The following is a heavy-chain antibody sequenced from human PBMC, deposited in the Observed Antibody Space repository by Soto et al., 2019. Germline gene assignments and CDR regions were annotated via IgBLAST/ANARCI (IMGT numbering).Heavy chain of an antibody. CDR1: GGSFSTYA. Sequence: QVHLVQSGAEVKKPGSSVKVSCKASGGSFSTYAINWLRQAPGQGLEWMGGIIPIFGTTNYAQNFQGRVTITADESTSTAYMELSSLISEDTAVYYCARVSLRGHLLGNFDYWGQGTLVTVSS. V-gene: IGHV1-69*01. D-gene: IGHD3-10*01. J-gene: IGHJ4*02. CDR3: ARVSLRGHLLGNFDY. CDR2: IIPIFGTT.